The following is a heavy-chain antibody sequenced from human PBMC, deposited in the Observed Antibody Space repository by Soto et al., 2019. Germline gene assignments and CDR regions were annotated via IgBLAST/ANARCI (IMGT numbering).Heavy chain of an antibody. D-gene: IGHD3-3*01. V-gene: IGHV3-23*01. Sequence: EVQLLESGGGLVQPGGSLRLSCAASGFTFSRYDMSWVRQAPGKGLEWVSAISGSGGSTYYADSVKGRFTISRDNSKNTLYLQMNSLRAEDTAVYYCAKDGHYDFWSGYYTDYWGQGTLVTVSS. CDR1: GFTFSRYD. CDR3: AKDGHYDFWSGYYTDY. J-gene: IGHJ4*02. CDR2: ISGSGGST.